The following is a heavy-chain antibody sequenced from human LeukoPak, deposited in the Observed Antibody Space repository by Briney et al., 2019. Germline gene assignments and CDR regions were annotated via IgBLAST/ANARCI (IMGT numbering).Heavy chain of an antibody. CDR3: AKDLSTTYYYYYGMDV. J-gene: IGHJ6*02. V-gene: IGHV3-43*02. CDR2: ISGDGGST. Sequence: GGSLRLSCAASGFTFDDYAMHWVRQAPGKGLEWASLISGDGGSTYYADSVKGRFTISRDNSKNSLYLQMNSLRTEDTALYYCAKDLSTTYYYYYGMDVWGQGTTVTVSS. D-gene: IGHD4-11*01. CDR1: GFTFDDYA.